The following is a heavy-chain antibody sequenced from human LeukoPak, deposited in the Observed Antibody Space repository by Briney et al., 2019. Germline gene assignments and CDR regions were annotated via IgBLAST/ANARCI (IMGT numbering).Heavy chain of an antibody. CDR3: ARGYCGGSCYAIPDY. V-gene: IGHV1-2*02. J-gene: IGHJ4*02. CDR1: GYTFTGYY. Sequence: ASVKVSCKASGYTFTGYYMHWVRQAPGQGLEWMGWINPNSGGTNYAQKFQGRVTMTRDTSISTAYMELSSLRSEDTAVYYCARGYCGGSCYAIPDYWGQGTLVTVSS. CDR2: INPNSGGT. D-gene: IGHD2-15*01.